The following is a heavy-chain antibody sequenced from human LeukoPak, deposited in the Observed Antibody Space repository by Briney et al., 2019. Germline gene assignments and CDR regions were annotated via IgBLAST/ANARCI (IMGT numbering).Heavy chain of an antibody. Sequence: ASVKASCKASGYTFTGYYMHWVRQAPGQGLEWMGWINPNSGGTNYAQKFQGRVTMTRDTSISTAYMELSRLRSDDTAVYYCARALGRGYHNWFDPWGQGTLVTVSS. CDR1: GYTFTGYY. V-gene: IGHV1-2*02. D-gene: IGHD3-3*01. CDR2: INPNSGGT. CDR3: ARALGRGYHNWFDP. J-gene: IGHJ5*02.